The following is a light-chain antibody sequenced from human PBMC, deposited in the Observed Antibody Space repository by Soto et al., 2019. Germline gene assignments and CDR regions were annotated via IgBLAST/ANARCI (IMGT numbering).Light chain of an antibody. J-gene: IGKJ1*01. CDR2: DAS. CDR3: PQRGNWPLT. V-gene: IGKV3-11*01. CDR1: QSVSSY. Sequence: EIVLTQSPATLSLSPGERATLSCRASQSVSSYFAWYQQKPGQAPRLLIYDASNRSTGIPARFSGSGSGTDFTLTISSLEPEDFAVYYCPQRGNWPLTFGQGTKVDIK.